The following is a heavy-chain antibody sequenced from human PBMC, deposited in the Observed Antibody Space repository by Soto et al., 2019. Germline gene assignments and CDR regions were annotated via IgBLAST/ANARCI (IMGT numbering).Heavy chain of an antibody. CDR3: ARDGDIQGGPPPKNYAMDV. D-gene: IGHD5-12*01. CDR1: GFTFRNFG. V-gene: IGHV3-33*08. J-gene: IGHJ6*02. CDR2: IWYDGSNK. Sequence: QVRLVESGGGVGQHGRSLRLSCSASGFTFRNFGFHWVRQAPGKGLEWVALIWYDGSNKYYAESLKGRVSISRDNSKNTLYLEMKSLRFEDTAVYYCARDGDIQGGPPPKNYAMDVWGQGTTVTVSS.